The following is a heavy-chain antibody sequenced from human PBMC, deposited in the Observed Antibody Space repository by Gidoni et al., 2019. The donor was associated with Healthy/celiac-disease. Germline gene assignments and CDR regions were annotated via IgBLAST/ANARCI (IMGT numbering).Heavy chain of an antibody. Sequence: QVQLVESGGGVVQPGRSLRLSCAASGFTFSRYTMHWVRQAPGKGLEWVAFISYDGSNNYYADSVKGRFTISRDNSKNTLYLQMNSLRAEDTAVYYCARGPIRLRFLEWFLYVDYWGQGTLVTVSS. CDR3: ARGPIRLRFLEWFLYVDY. D-gene: IGHD3-3*01. V-gene: IGHV3-30-3*01. J-gene: IGHJ4*02. CDR1: GFTFSRYT. CDR2: ISYDGSNN.